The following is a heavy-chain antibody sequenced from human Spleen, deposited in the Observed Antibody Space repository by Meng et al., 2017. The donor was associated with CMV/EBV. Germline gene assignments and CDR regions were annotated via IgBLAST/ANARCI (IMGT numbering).Heavy chain of an antibody. Sequence: GSLRLSCTVSGGSVSSGSYYWSWLRQPPGKGLEWIGYISYIGSTNYNPSLKSRVTISVDTSKNQFSLKLSSVTAADTAVYYCARYYYYYGMDVWGQGTTVTVSS. J-gene: IGHJ6*02. V-gene: IGHV4-61*01. CDR2: ISYIGST. CDR1: GGSVSSGSYY. CDR3: ARYYYYYGMDV.